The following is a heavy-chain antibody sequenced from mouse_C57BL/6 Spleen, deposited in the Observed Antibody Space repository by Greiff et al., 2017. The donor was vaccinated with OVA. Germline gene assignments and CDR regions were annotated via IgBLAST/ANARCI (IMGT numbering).Heavy chain of an antibody. V-gene: IGHV1-80*01. CDR3: ARGYGPRIYFDY. J-gene: IGHJ2*01. CDR1: GYAFSSYW. CDR2: IYPGAGDT. D-gene: IGHD1-1*02. Sequence: VQLQQSGAELVKPGASVKISCKASGYAFSSYWMNWVKQRPGKGLEWIGQIYPGAGDTNYKGQFKGKATLTADKSASTAYMQLSSLTSEDSAVYFCARGYGPRIYFDYWGQGTTLTASS.